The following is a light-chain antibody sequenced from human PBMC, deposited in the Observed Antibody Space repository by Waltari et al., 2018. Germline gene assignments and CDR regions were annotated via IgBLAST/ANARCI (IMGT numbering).Light chain of an antibody. J-gene: IGKJ4*01. V-gene: IGKV3-20*01. CDR1: QTVRTTS. CDR3: QQYDISPLT. Sequence: DILLTQSPGTLSLSPGDRATPSCRASQTVRTTSSAWYQQKPGQAPTLLIYGASSRATGIPDRFSGSGSGTDFSLTISSLEPEDFAVYYCQQYDISPLTFGGGTKVEIK. CDR2: GAS.